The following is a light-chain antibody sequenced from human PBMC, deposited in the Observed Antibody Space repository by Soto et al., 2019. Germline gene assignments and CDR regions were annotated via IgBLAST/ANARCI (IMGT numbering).Light chain of an antibody. V-gene: IGLV2-8*01. J-gene: IGLJ2*01. Sequence: QSVLTQPPSASGSPGQSVTISCTGTSSDVGGYDFVSWYQQHPGKAPKLILYEVANRPSGVPDRFSGSKSGNTASLTVSGLQADDEADYYCSSYAGSDTLLGGGTKLTVL. CDR1: SSDVGGYDF. CDR2: EVA. CDR3: SSYAGSDTL.